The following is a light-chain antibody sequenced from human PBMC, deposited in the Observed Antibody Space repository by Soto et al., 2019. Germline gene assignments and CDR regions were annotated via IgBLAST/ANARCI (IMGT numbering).Light chain of an antibody. CDR2: AAS. CDR1: QSISLF. V-gene: IGKV1-39*01. CDR3: HQTDSIPET. Sequence: DIPMTQSPSSLSASVGDTVTITCRASQSISLFLNWYQQKPGKAPKLLIYAASSLQSGVPSRFSGNGSGTDFTLTISSLQPEDFATYYCHQTDSIPETFGQGTKVELK. J-gene: IGKJ1*01.